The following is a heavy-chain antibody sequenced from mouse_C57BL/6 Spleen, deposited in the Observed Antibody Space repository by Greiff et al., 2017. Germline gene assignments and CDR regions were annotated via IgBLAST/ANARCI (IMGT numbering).Heavy chain of an antibody. CDR2: IRSKSNNYAT. V-gene: IGHV10-1*01. CDR1: GFSFNTYA. J-gene: IGHJ4*01. CDR3: VGIYYDYDGYAMDY. Sequence: EVMLVESGGGLVQPKGSLKLSCAASGFSFNTYAMNWVRQAPGKGLEWVARIRSKSNNYATYYADSVKDRFTISRDDSESMLYLQMNNLKTEDTAMYYCVGIYYDYDGYAMDYWGQGTSVTVSS. D-gene: IGHD2-4*01.